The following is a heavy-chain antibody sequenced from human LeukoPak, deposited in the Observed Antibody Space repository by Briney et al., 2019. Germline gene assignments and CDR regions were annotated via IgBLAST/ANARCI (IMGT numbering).Heavy chain of an antibody. D-gene: IGHD3-3*01. J-gene: IGHJ4*02. CDR3: ARQNDFRLDY. V-gene: IGHV5-51*01. CDR1: GYTFSSYW. Sequence: GESLEISCKGSGYTFSSYWIGWVRQMPGKGLEWMGIIYPGDSDTRYSPSLQGQVTISVDTSIGTAYLQWSSLKASDTAIYYCARQNDFRLDYWGQGTLVIVSS. CDR2: IYPGDSDT.